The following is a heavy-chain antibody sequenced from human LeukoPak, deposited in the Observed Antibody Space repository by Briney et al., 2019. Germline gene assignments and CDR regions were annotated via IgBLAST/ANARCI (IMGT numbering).Heavy chain of an antibody. D-gene: IGHD3-10*02. V-gene: IGHV3-7*01. J-gene: IGHJ6*04. Sequence: PGGSLRLSCAASGFTFSSYWMSWVSQAPGKGLEWVANIKEDGSEKYYVDSVKGRFTISRDNAKNSLYLQMNSLRADDTAVYYCAELGITMIGGVWGKGTTVTISS. CDR3: AELGITMIGGV. CDR1: GFTFSSYW. CDR2: IKEDGSEK.